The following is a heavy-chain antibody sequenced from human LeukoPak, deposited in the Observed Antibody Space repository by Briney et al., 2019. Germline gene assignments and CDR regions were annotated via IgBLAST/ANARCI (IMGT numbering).Heavy chain of an antibody. Sequence: SETLSLTCTVSGGSISSYYWSWIRQPPGKGLEWIGSIYYNGKTFYNPSLRSRVTISADKSKNQFSLKLSSVTAADTAVYYCAATIAVAGTSFPYFDCWGQGTLVTVSS. CDR2: IYYNGKT. CDR3: AATIAVAGTSFPYFDC. D-gene: IGHD6-19*01. CDR1: GGSISSYY. J-gene: IGHJ4*02. V-gene: IGHV4-59*05.